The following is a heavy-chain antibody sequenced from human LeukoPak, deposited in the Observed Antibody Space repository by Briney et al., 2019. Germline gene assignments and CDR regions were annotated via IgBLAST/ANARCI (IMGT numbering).Heavy chain of an antibody. Sequence: ASVKVSCKASGYTFTGYYMHWVRQAPGQGLEWMGWINPNSGGINYAQKFQGRVTMTRDTFISTAYMELSRLRSDDTAVYYCARDIVLKDSSGYYDYWGQGTLVTVSS. V-gene: IGHV1-2*02. CDR3: ARDIVLKDSSGYYDY. CDR2: INPNSGGI. D-gene: IGHD3-22*01. J-gene: IGHJ4*02. CDR1: GYTFTGYY.